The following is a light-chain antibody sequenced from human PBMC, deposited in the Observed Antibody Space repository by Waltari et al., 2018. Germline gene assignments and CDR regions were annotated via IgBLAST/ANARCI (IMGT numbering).Light chain of an antibody. CDR1: QSVSTS. V-gene: IGKV3D-15*01. J-gene: IGKJ3*01. CDR3: QHYNNWSGA. CDR2: DAS. Sequence: EIVMTQSPATLSLSPGERATLSCRASQSVSTSLAWYQQKPGQPPRLLIYDASHRATGIPDRFSGSGSGTEFTLTISSLQSEDFAVYYCQHYNNWSGAFGPGTKVDIK.